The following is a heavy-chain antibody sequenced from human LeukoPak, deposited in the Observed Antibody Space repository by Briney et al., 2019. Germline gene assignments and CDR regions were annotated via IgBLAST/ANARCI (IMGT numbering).Heavy chain of an antibody. J-gene: IGHJ4*02. CDR3: ARDLMTTEDY. Sequence: PGGSLRLSCAASGFTLSSYAMHWVRRAPGKGLEWVAVISYDGSNKYYADSVKGRFTISRDNSKNTLYLQMNSLRAEDTAVYYCARDLMTTEDYWGQGTLVTVSS. D-gene: IGHD4-11*01. CDR1: GFTLSSYA. CDR2: ISYDGSNK. V-gene: IGHV3-30-3*01.